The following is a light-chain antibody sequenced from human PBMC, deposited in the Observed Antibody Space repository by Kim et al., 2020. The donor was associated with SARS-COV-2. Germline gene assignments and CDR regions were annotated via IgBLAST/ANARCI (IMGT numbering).Light chain of an antibody. J-gene: IGLJ2*01. CDR1: SSDVGYYNY. CDR2: EVT. CDR3: CSYAATKMV. Sequence: PGQSTTFSSKATSSDVGYYNYVSCYQQHPGKAPKLIIYEVTKRPSGVPDRFSGSKSGNTASLTISGLQAEDEADYYCCSYAATKMVFGGGTKVTVL. V-gene: IGLV2-11*03.